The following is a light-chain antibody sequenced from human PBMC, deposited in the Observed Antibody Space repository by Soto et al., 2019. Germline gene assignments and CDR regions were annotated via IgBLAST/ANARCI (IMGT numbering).Light chain of an antibody. V-gene: IGKV3-20*01. CDR3: QQYGSSPPSWT. CDR2: RAS. Sequence: TVLTQSPGTLSLSPGERATLSCRASESVSSSSLSWYQQKPGQAPRLLIYRASSRATGIPDRLSGSGYGTEFTLTISRLWPEDFAVYYWQQYGSSPPSWTFGQGTKVEIK. CDR1: ESVSSSS. J-gene: IGKJ1*01.